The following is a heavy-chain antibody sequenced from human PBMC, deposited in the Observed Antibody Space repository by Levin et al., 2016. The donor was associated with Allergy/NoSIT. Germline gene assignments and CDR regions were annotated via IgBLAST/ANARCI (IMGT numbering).Heavy chain of an antibody. J-gene: IGHJ4*02. CDR1: GFTFSSYS. CDR3: ARAVLSVAGTHGMGLAAY. V-gene: IGHV3-21*01. CDR2: ISSSSSYI. D-gene: IGHD6-19*01. Sequence: GESLKISCAASGFTFSSYSMNWVRQAPGKGLEWVSSISSSSSYIYYADSVKGRFTISRDNAKNSLYLQMNSLRAEDTAVYYCARAVLSVAGTHGMGLAAYWGQGTLVTVSS.